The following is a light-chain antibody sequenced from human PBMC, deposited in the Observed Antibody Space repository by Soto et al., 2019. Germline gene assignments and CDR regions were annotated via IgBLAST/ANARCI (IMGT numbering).Light chain of an antibody. Sequence: DIQMTRSPSTLPDSVGARVTSLSGPVTGIGAWWPGISRNQGKSPKILIFGASSLDSGVPSRFSGSGSGTEFTLTISSLQPDDFATYYCQQYNGDSGVTFGGGTKVESK. V-gene: IGKV1-5*03. CDR1: TGIGA. CDR2: GAS. J-gene: IGKJ4*01. CDR3: QQYNGDSGVT.